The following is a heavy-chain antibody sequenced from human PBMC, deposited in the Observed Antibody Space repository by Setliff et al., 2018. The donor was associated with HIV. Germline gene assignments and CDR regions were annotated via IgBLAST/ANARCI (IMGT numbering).Heavy chain of an antibody. J-gene: IGHJ4*02. Sequence: PSETLSLTCTVSGGAMNNNYWSWIRQPAGKGLEWIGRIYIRGTNYNPSLKTRLTMSLDTSSNQFSLNLNSVTAADTAVYYCARGSWGSWRFDYWGQGTLVTGLL. CDR1: GGAMNNNY. CDR3: ARGSWGSWRFDY. CDR2: IYIRGT. D-gene: IGHD6-13*01. V-gene: IGHV4-4*07.